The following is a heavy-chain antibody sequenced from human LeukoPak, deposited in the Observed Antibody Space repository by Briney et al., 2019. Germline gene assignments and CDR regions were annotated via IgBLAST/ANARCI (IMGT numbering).Heavy chain of an antibody. CDR1: GYTFTSYA. V-gene: IGHV1-3*01. D-gene: IGHD3-3*01. CDR2: INAGNGNT. Sequence: ASVKVSCKASGYTFTSYAMHWVRQAPGQRLEWMGWINAGNGNTKYSQKFQGRVTITRDTSASTAYMELSSLRSEDTAVYYCARIYDFWSGYYPHYGMDVWGQGTTVTVSS. J-gene: IGHJ6*02. CDR3: ARIYDFWSGYYPHYGMDV.